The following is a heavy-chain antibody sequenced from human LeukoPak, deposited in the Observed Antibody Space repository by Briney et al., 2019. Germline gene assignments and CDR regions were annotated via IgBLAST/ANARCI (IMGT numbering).Heavy chain of an antibody. CDR2: ISAYNGNT. V-gene: IGHV1-18*01. J-gene: IGHJ4*02. Sequence: GASVKVSCKASGYTFTSYGISWVRQAPGQGLEWMGWISAYNGNTNYAQKPQGRVTMTTDTSTSTAYMELRSLRSDDTAVYYCARDGGITFGGVIVMHFDYWGQGTLVTVSS. CDR1: GYTFTSYG. D-gene: IGHD3-16*02. CDR3: ARDGGITFGGVIVMHFDY.